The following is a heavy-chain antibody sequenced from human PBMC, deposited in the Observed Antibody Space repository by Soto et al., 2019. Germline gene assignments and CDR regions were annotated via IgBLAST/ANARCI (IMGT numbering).Heavy chain of an antibody. CDR3: AKGMYYYDSSGYRLFDY. D-gene: IGHD3-22*01. Sequence: ESLRLSCAASGFTFTNYAMNWVRQAPGKGLEWVSGISVSGGTTYYADSVKGRFTVSRDNSKTTVFLQMNRLRAEDTAVYFCAKGMYYYDSSGYRLFDYWGQGTQVTVSS. J-gene: IGHJ4*02. CDR2: ISVSGGTT. V-gene: IGHV3-23*01. CDR1: GFTFTNYA.